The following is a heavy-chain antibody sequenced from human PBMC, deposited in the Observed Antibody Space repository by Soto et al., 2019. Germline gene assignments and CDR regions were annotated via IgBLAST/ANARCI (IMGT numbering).Heavy chain of an antibody. D-gene: IGHD1-26*01. V-gene: IGHV2-5*01. Sequence: GSGPTLVNPTQTLTLTCSFSGFSLTTSGVGVGWIRRPPGKALEWLALIYWNDDERYNPSLRSRLTITKDTSKNQVVLTVAGLDPADTATYYCAHYYNHRGKWGFDYWGLGTLVTVSS. CDR3: AHYYNHRGKWGFDY. J-gene: IGHJ4*02. CDR1: GFSLTTSGVG. CDR2: IYWNDDE.